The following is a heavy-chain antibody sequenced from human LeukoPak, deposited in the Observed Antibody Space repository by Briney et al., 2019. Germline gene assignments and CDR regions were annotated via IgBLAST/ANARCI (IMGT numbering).Heavy chain of an antibody. CDR1: GYTFTGYY. D-gene: IGHD6-6*01. J-gene: IGHJ6*03. V-gene: IGHV1-2*02. Sequence: EASVKVSCKASGYTFTGYYTHWVRQAPGQGLEWMGWINPNSGGTKYAQKFQGRVTMTRDMSTSTVYMELSSLRSEDTAVYYCARGSIAALNYYYYYYMDVWGKGTTVTVSS. CDR2: INPNSGGT. CDR3: ARGSIAALNYYYYYYMDV.